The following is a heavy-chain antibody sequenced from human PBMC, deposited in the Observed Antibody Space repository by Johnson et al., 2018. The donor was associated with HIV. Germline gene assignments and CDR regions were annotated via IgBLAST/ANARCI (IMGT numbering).Heavy chain of an antibody. V-gene: IGHV3-30*02. CDR1: GFTFSSYG. CDR3: ARDSGSYQGAFDI. J-gene: IGHJ3*02. Sequence: QVQLVESGGGVVQPGGSLRLSCAGSGFTFSSYGIHWVRQSPGKGLEWVAFIRYDGGNKYYVDSVKGRFTISRDNAKNSLYLQMNSLRAEDTAVYYCARDSGSYQGAFDIWGQGTMVTVSS. CDR2: IRYDGGNK. D-gene: IGHD1-26*01.